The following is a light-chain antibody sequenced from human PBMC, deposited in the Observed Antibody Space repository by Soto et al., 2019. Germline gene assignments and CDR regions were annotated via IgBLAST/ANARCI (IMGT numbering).Light chain of an antibody. V-gene: IGLV2-14*01. CDR2: DVS. CDR1: SSDVGSFDS. Sequence: QSVLTQPASVSGSPGQPITNSCTGTSSDVGSFDSVAWYQHNPGKAPKLMIYDVSNRPSGVSSRFSGSKSGNTASLSISGLQTEDEANYYCSSFTTNSTLVFGTGTKLTVL. J-gene: IGLJ1*01. CDR3: SSFTTNSTLV.